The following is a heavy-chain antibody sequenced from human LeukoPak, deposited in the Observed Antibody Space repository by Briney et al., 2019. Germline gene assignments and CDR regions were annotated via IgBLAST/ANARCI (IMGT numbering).Heavy chain of an antibody. CDR1: GYSFSSYW. D-gene: IGHD6-13*01. J-gene: IGHJ6*03. CDR3: ARLPYMAAAGTGYYFYMDV. CDR2: IYPGDSDT. V-gene: IGHV5-51*01. Sequence: GESLKISCKGSGYSFSSYWIGWVRQMPGKGLEWMGIIYPGDSDTRYSPSFQGQVTISADKSISTASLQWSSLKASDTAMYYCARLPYMAAAGTGYYFYMDVWGKGTTVTVSS.